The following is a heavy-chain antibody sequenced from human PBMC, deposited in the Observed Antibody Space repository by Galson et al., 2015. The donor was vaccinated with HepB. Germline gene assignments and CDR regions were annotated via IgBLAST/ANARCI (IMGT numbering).Heavy chain of an antibody. J-gene: IGHJ4*02. Sequence: SVKVSCKASGYIFTGFVLHWVRQAPGQRLEWLGWINPSTGGTDLAQKFQGRVTMTRDTSISTAYMEFSSLRSDDSAVYYCARGGYCSDEKCFSWSHFDYWGQGTLVTVSS. CDR3: ARGGYCSDEKCFSWSHFDY. CDR1: GYIFTGFV. V-gene: IGHV1-2*02. CDR2: INPSTGGT. D-gene: IGHD2-15*01.